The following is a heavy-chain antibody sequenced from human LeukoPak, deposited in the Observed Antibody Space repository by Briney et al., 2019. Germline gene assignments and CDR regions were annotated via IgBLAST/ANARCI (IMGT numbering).Heavy chain of an antibody. CDR3: AREYSGFDY. J-gene: IGHJ4*02. D-gene: IGHD6-13*01. V-gene: IGHV4-61*01. CDR1: GDPISSNSNYK. Sequence: SETLSLTCTVSGDPISSNSNYKWSWIRQPPGKGLEWIGYIYYHGSTNYNRSLKSRVTFSVDTSKNQFSLKLRSVTAADTAVYYCAREYSGFDYWGQGTLVTVSS. CDR2: IYYHGST.